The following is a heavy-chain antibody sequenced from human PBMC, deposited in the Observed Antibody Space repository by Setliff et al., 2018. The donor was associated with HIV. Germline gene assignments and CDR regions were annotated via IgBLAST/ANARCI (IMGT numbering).Heavy chain of an antibody. Sequence: PGGSLRLSCAASGFTFSSYSMNWVRQAPGKGLEWVSSISTTSSYIYYADSVKGRFTISRDNAKNSLYLQMNSLRAEDTAIYYCAKAWGSGYPSFESALMFDVWGQGTLVTVSS. CDR2: ISTTSSYI. V-gene: IGHV3-21*04. CDR3: AKAWGSGYPSFESALMFDV. J-gene: IGHJ4*02. D-gene: IGHD3-3*01. CDR1: GFTFSSYS.